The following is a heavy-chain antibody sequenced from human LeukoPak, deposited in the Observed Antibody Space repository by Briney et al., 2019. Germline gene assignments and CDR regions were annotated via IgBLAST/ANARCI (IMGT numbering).Heavy chain of an antibody. J-gene: IGHJ4*02. CDR3: ARVNVGGFDY. CDR2: IYYSGNT. CDR1: GGSISSYY. V-gene: IGHV4-59*01. D-gene: IGHD3-10*01. Sequence: SETLSLTCTVSGGSISSYYWSWIRQPPGKGLEWIGYIYYSGNTNYNPSLKSRVTISVDASKNQFSLKLSSVTAADTAVYYCARVNVGGFDYWGQGTLVSVSS.